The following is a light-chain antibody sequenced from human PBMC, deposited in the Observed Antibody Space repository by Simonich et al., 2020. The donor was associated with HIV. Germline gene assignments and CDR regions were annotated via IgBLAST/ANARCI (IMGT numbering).Light chain of an antibody. CDR2: RNN. J-gene: IGLJ3*02. CDR3: TSWDDSLNGWV. CDR1: SSNIGGNY. Sequence: QSVLTQPPSASGTPGQRVTITCSGSSSNIGGNYVYWYQQFPGTAPKVLIYRNNQRPSGVPDRFSVSKSGTSASLAISGLRSEDEADYYCTSWDDSLNGWVFGGGTKLTVL. V-gene: IGLV1-47*01.